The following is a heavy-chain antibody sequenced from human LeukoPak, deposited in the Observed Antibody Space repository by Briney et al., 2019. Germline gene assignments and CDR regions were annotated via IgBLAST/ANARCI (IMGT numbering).Heavy chain of an antibody. D-gene: IGHD1-26*01. CDR1: GFTFSSYS. CDR2: ISSSSSSYI. J-gene: IGHJ4*02. CDR3: ARDPRPDIVGATHDY. V-gene: IGHV3-21*01. Sequence: GGSLRLSCAASGFTFSSYSMNWVRQAPGKGLEWVSSISSSSSSYIYYADSVKGRFTISRDNAKNSLYLQMNSLRAEDTAVYYCARDPRPDIVGATHDYWGQGTLVTVSS.